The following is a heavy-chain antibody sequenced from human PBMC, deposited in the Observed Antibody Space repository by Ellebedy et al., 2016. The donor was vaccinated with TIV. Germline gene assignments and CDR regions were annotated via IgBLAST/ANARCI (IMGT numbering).Heavy chain of an antibody. CDR2: IHPDGSEK. CDR3: AIDPALPRGRFDT. V-gene: IGHV3-7*03. J-gene: IGHJ5*02. Sequence: GESLKISCAASGFTFSSDWMSWVRQAPGRGLAWVANIHPDGSEKYYVDSVKGRFTISRDNAKNSLYLEMNSLRAEDTAVYYCAIDPALPRGRFDTWGQGTLVTVSS. CDR1: GFTFSSDW.